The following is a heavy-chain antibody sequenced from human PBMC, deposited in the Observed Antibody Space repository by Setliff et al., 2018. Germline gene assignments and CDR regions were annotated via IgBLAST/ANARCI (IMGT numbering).Heavy chain of an antibody. CDR3: ARYRNYFDSSGQTQYYFDY. CDR1: GDSINPYY. CDR2: IYYSGAT. D-gene: IGHD3-22*01. V-gene: IGHV4-59*01. J-gene: IGHJ4*02. Sequence: SETLSLTCSVSGDSINPYYWTWIQQPPGKGLEWIGFIYYSGATTYNPSLKSRVTISVDTSKNQFSLNLNSVTAADTAVYYCARYRNYFDSSGQTQYYFDYWGQGTLVTVSS.